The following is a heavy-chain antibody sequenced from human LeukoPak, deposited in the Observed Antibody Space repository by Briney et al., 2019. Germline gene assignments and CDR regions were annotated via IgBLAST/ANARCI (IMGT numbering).Heavy chain of an antibody. J-gene: IGHJ3*02. CDR1: GFTFSDYY. V-gene: IGHV4-38-2*01. D-gene: IGHD1-26*01. Sequence: GSLRLSCAASGFTFSDYYMSWIRQPPGKGLEWIGSIYYSGSTYYNPSLKSRVTISVDTSKNQFSLKLSSVTAADTAVYYCARAWELPSAFDIWGQGTMVTVSS. CDR2: IYYSGST. CDR3: ARAWELPSAFDI.